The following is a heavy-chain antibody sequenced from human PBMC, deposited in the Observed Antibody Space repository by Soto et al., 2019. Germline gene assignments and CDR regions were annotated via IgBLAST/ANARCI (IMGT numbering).Heavy chain of an antibody. D-gene: IGHD5-12*01. CDR1: GGSVSSTTAS. Sequence: PSQTLSLTCAIPGGSVSSTTASWNCIRQSPSRGLEWLGRTYFRSKWDNDYAVSVKSRIISNPDTSNHQFSLQLNSVTPEDTAVYFCAKGDNLGPKTGYAFDPWGQGIMVTVSS. J-gene: IGHJ5*02. CDR2: TYFRSKWDN. CDR3: AKGDNLGPKTGYAFDP. V-gene: IGHV6-1*01.